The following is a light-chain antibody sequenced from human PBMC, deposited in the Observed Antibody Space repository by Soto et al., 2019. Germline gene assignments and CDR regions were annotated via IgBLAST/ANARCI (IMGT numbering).Light chain of an antibody. CDR1: QSLLHSDGNTY. Sequence: DIVMTQTPLSSPVTLGQPAAISCRSSQSLLHSDGNTYLSWLHQRPGQPPRLLIYKISTRVSGVTNRFSGSGAGTDFTLKIRRVEAEDVGVYYCMQATQFPWTFGQGTKVEIK. V-gene: IGKV2-24*01. CDR2: KIS. CDR3: MQATQFPWT. J-gene: IGKJ1*01.